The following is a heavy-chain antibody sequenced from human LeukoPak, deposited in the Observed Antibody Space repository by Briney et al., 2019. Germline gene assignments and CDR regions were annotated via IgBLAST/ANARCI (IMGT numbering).Heavy chain of an antibody. V-gene: IGHV3-30*12. D-gene: IGHD3-10*01. J-gene: IGHJ4*02. CDR1: GFTFSSYG. CDR3: ARVGELIYFDY. CDR2: IPYDGSDK. Sequence: GGSLRLSCAASGFTFSSYGMHWVRQAPGKGLEWVTFIPYDGSDKYYADSVKGRFTISRDNAKNSLYLQMNSLRAEDTAVYYCARVGELIYFDYWGQGTLVTVSS.